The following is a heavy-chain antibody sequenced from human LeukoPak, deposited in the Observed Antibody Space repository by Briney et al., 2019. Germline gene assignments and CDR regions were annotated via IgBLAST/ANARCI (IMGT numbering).Heavy chain of an antibody. Sequence: ASVKVSCKASGYTFTSYDINWVRQATGQGLEWMGWMNPNSGNTGYAQKFQGRVTMTRNTSISTAYMELSSLRSEDTAVYYCARGRRIVVPAARTRGNWFDPWGQGTLVTVSS. V-gene: IGHV1-8*01. CDR2: MNPNSGNT. D-gene: IGHD2-2*01. CDR1: GYTFTSYD. CDR3: ARGRRIVVPAARTRGNWFDP. J-gene: IGHJ5*02.